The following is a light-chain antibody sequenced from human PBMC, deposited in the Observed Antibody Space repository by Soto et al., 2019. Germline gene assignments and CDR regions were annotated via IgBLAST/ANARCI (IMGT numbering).Light chain of an antibody. CDR3: QTWATGIQV. Sequence: QPVLTQSPSASASLGASVKLTCTLTSGHSSYSIAWHQLQPDKGPRYLMKVNSDGSHSKGDGIPDRFSGSSSGTERYLTISSLQSEDEADYYCQTWATGIQVFGGGTKLTVL. CDR2: VNSDGSH. CDR1: SGHSSYS. V-gene: IGLV4-69*01. J-gene: IGLJ3*02.